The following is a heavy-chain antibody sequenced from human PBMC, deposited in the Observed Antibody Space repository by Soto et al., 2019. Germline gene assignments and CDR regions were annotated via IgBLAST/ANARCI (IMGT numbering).Heavy chain of an antibody. V-gene: IGHV4-59*01. CDR1: GGSISSYY. J-gene: IGHJ6*03. Sequence: PSETLSLTCTVSGGSISSYYWSWIRQPPGKGLEWIGYIYYSGSTNYNPSLKSRVTISVDTSKNQFSLKLSSVTAADTAVYYCARSGGYYYGSGEYYYYYYYYMDVWGKGTTVTVSS. CDR3: ARSGGYYYGSGEYYYYYYYYMDV. CDR2: IYYSGST. D-gene: IGHD3-10*01.